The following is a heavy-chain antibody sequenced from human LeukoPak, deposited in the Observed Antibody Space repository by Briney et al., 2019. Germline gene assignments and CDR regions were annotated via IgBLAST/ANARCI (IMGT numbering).Heavy chain of an antibody. CDR3: ARGGAARPDY. V-gene: IGHV3-48*01. D-gene: IGHD6-6*01. CDR2: INLNSRTI. J-gene: IGHJ4*02. Sequence: GGSLRLSCAASGFTFSTYGMNWVRHAPGKGLEWVSYINLNSRTIDYADSVRGRFTISRDNAKSSLYLQMNSLRAEDTGVYYCARGGAARPDYWGQGTLVTVFS. CDR1: GFTFSTYG.